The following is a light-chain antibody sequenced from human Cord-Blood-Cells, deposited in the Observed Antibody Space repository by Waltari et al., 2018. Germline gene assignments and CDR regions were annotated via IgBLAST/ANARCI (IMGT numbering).Light chain of an antibody. Sequence: QSALTQPASVSGSPGQSITISCTGTSSDVGGYNYVSWYQQHPGKAPKLMIYDVSMRPSGVSNLFSGSKSGNTASLTISGLQAEDEADYYCSSYTSSSTLVFGGGTKLTVL. J-gene: IGLJ2*01. CDR1: SSDVGGYNY. V-gene: IGLV2-14*01. CDR2: DVS. CDR3: SSYTSSSTLV.